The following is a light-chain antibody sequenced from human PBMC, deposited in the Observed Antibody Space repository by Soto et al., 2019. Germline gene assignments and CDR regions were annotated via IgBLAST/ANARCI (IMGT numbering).Light chain of an antibody. CDR1: SNDVGTYNR. CDR3: SSYTTTRTYV. Sequence: QSALTQPPSVSGSPGQSVTISCTGTSNDVGTYNRVSWYQQPPGTAPKLMLYEVTNRPSGVPDRFSGSKSGNTASLTISGLQAEDEADYYCSSYTTTRTYVLGTGTKLTVL. CDR2: EVT. V-gene: IGLV2-18*02. J-gene: IGLJ1*01.